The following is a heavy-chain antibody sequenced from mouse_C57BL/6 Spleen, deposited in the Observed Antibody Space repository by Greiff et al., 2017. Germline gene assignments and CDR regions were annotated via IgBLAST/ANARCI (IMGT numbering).Heavy chain of an antibody. CDR2: IDPSDSYT. Sequence: VQLQQPGAELVRPGTSVKLSCKASGYTFTSYWMHWVKQRPGQGLEWIGVIDPSDSYTNYNQKFKGKATLTVDTSSSTAYMQLSSLTSEDSAVYYCARYSNYVGIDYWGQGTTLTVSS. V-gene: IGHV1-59*01. CDR3: ARYSNYVGIDY. J-gene: IGHJ2*01. CDR1: GYTFTSYW. D-gene: IGHD2-5*01.